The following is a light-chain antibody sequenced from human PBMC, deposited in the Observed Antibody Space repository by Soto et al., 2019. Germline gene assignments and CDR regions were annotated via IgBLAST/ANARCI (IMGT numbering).Light chain of an antibody. CDR2: GAS. J-gene: IGKJ1*01. Sequence: EIVLTQSPGTLSLSPGERATLSCRASQSVSSSYLAWYQQKPGQAPRLLIYGASSRPTGIPDRFSGSGSGTDFTLTISRREPEDFAVYYWHQYGSSPRTFGQGTKVQIK. V-gene: IGKV3-20*01. CDR3: HQYGSSPRT. CDR1: QSVSSSY.